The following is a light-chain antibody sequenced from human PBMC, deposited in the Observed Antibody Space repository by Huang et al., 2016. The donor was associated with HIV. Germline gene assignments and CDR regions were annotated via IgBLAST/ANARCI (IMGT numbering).Light chain of an antibody. V-gene: IGKV1-27*01. CDR2: AAS. CDR3: QNYNSAPIT. Sequence: DIQMTQSPSSLSASVGDTVTITCRASQDINNYLAWYQQKPGKVPKVLIYAASALHSGAPSRFSGSGSGTDFTLTITSLQPEDIATYYCQNYNSAPITFGQGTRLEIK. CDR1: QDINNY. J-gene: IGKJ5*01.